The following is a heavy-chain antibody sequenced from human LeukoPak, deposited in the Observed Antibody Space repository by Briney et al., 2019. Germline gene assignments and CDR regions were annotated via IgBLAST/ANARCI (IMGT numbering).Heavy chain of an antibody. CDR3: ATTSGAEPGSTWYFDL. CDR1: GYTFISYG. V-gene: IGHV1-18*01. J-gene: IGHJ2*01. D-gene: IGHD1-7*01. CDR2: ISTYNANT. Sequence: GASVKVSCKASGYTFISYGISWVRQAPGQGLEWMGWISTYNANTNYAQKFQGRVTMTRDTSTSTAYMELRSLRSDDTAVYYCATTSGAEPGSTWYFDLWGRGTLVTVSS.